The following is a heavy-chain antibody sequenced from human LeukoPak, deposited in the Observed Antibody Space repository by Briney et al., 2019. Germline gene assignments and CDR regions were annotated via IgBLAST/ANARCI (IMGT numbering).Heavy chain of an antibody. Sequence: GRSLRLSCAASGFTFSSYGMHWVRQAPGKGLEWVSVISYDGSNKYYADSVKGRFTISRDNSKNTLYLQMNSRRAEDTAVYYCAKEGLRSGFDYWGQGTLVTVSS. V-gene: IGHV3-30*18. CDR2: ISYDGSNK. CDR1: GFTFSSYG. D-gene: IGHD4-17*01. CDR3: AKEGLRSGFDY. J-gene: IGHJ4*02.